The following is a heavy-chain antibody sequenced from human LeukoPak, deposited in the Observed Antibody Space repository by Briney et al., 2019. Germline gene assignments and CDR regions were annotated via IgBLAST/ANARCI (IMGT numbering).Heavy chain of an antibody. CDR3: ARTTEAHSWLTRYYSYYMDV. Sequence: PSETLSLTCTVSGGSISSYYWSWIRQPPGKGLEWIGYIYYSGSTNYNPSLKSRVTISVDTSKNQFSLRLSSVTAADTDVYYCARTTEAHSWLTRYYSYYMDVWGKGTTVTVSS. J-gene: IGHJ6*03. D-gene: IGHD6-13*01. CDR1: GGSISSYY. CDR2: IYYSGST. V-gene: IGHV4-59*01.